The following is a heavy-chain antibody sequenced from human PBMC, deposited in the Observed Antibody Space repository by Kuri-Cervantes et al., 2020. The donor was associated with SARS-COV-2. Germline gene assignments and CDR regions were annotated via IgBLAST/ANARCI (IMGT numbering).Heavy chain of an antibody. CDR3: ARAVGGLGIRFDP. CDR1: GYTFTSYD. D-gene: IGHD7-27*01. V-gene: IGHV1-8*03. CDR2: MNPNSGNT. J-gene: IGHJ5*02. Sequence: ASVKVSCKASGYTFTSYDINWVRQATGQGLEWMGWMNPNSGNTGYAQKFQGRVTITADESTSTAYMELSSLRSEDTAVYYCARAVGGLGIRFDPWGQGTLVTVSS.